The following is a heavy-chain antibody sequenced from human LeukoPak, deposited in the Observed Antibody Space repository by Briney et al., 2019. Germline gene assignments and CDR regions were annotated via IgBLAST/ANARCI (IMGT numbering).Heavy chain of an antibody. CDR2: IKSKTDGGTT. V-gene: IGHV3-15*01. CDR1: GFTFNNAW. CDR3: AARYNWNDLAY. D-gene: IGHD1-1*01. Sequence: GGSLRLPCAASGFTFNNAWMSWVRQAPGKGLEWVGRIKSKTDGGTTDYAAPVEGRFTIYRDDSKHTLYLQMNSVKAEDRAVYYCAARYNWNDLAYWGQGTLVTVSS. J-gene: IGHJ4*02.